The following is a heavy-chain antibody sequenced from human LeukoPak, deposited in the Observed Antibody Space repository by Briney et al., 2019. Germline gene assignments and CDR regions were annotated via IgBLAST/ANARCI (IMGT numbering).Heavy chain of an antibody. D-gene: IGHD3-9*01. CDR3: ARHGYYDISSFDY. J-gene: IGHJ4*02. V-gene: IGHV4-59*08. CDR1: GGSISSYY. CDR2: IYYSGST. Sequence: PSETLSLTCTVSGGSISSYYWSWIRQPPGKGLEWIGYIYYSGSTNYNPSLKSRVTISVDTSKNQFSLKLSSVTAADTAVYYCARHGYYDISSFDYWGQGTLVTVSS.